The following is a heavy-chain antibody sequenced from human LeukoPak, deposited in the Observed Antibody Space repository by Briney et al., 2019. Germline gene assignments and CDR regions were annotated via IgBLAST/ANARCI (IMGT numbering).Heavy chain of an antibody. CDR1: EYTLTNYA. CDR2: INTDTGNP. CDR3: ERATSGLVTTTAY. J-gene: IGHJ4*02. V-gene: IGHV7-4-1*02. Sequence: APVKVSCKASEYTLTNYAMNWLREPPGQGLEWMGWINTDTGNPTYDHGFTGRLVISLDTSVSKAYLQISSLKAEDTAVYYCERATSGLVTTTAYWGQGTLVTVS. D-gene: IGHD3/OR15-3a*01.